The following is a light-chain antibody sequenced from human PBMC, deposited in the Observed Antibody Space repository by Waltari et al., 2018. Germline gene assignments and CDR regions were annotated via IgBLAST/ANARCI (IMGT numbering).Light chain of an antibody. V-gene: IGLV3-19*01. J-gene: IGLJ2*01. CDR2: GKN. Sequence: SSELTQDLAVSVALGQTVRITCQGDSLRTYYVSWFQQKAGQAPTLVIYGKNNRPSGIPDRFSASTSGSRASLTIIGAQAEDEADYYCHSRDSNGDVLIGGGTKVTVV. CDR3: HSRDSNGDVL. CDR1: SLRTYY.